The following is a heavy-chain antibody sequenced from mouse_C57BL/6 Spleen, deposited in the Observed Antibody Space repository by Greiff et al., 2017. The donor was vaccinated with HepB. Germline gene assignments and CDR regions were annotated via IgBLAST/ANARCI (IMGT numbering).Heavy chain of an antibody. CDR2: ISDGGSYT. D-gene: IGHD1-1*01. CDR1: GFTFSSYA. CDR3: ARGNYYGSSYVYYYAMDY. Sequence: DVMLVESGGGLVKPGGSLKLSCAASGFTFSSYAMSWVRQTPEKRLEWVATISDGGSYTYYPDNVKGRFTISRDNAKNNLYLQMSHLKSEDTAMYYCARGNYYGSSYVYYYAMDYWGQGTSVTVSS. J-gene: IGHJ4*01. V-gene: IGHV5-4*03.